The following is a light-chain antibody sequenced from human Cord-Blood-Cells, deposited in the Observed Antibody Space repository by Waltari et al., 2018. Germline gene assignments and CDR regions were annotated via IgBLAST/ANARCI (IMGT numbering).Light chain of an antibody. J-gene: IGKJ1*01. V-gene: IGKV3-20*01. Sequence: EIVFTQSPGTLSLSPGERATLSCRASQSVSSSYLAWYQQKPGQAPRLLIYGASSRATGLPARFSGSGSGTDFTLTISRLEPEDFAVYYCQQYGSSPTFGQGTKVEIK. CDR3: QQYGSSPT. CDR2: GAS. CDR1: QSVSSSY.